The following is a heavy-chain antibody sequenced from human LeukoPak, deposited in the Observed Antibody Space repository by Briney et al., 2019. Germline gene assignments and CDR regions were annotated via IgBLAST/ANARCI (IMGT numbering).Heavy chain of an antibody. CDR1: GYTFTGYY. Sequence: ASVKVSCKASGYTFTGYYMHWVRQAPGQGLEWMGWISASNDNTHYAQKLQGRVTMTTDTSTSTAYMELKSLTSDDTAVYYCARDTSGTYSPFDYWGQGTLVTVSS. D-gene: IGHD3-10*01. J-gene: IGHJ4*02. CDR3: ARDTSGTYSPFDY. CDR2: ISASNDNT. V-gene: IGHV1-18*04.